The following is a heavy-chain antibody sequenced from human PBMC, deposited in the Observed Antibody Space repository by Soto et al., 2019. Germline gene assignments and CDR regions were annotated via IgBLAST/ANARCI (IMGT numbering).Heavy chain of an antibody. V-gene: IGHV3-23*01. Sequence: EVQLLESGGGLVQPGGSLRLSCAASGFAFRSYDMSWVRQAPGKGLEWVSAISARGGGPYYRESVRGRFTISRDNSKNTLYLQMNRLRVEDTAISYCAKRLEGPPGYYSEDYWGQGTLVTVSS. CDR3: AKRLEGPPGYYSEDY. CDR2: ISARGGGP. CDR1: GFAFRSYD. J-gene: IGHJ4*02. D-gene: IGHD3-9*01.